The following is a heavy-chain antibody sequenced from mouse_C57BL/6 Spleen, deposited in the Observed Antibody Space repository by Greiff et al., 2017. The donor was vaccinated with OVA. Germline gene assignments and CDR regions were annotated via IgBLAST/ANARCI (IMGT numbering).Heavy chain of an antibody. CDR2: ISSGSSTI. CDR3: ARPYSNYMDY. CDR1: GFTFSDYG. D-gene: IGHD2-5*01. V-gene: IGHV5-17*01. J-gene: IGHJ4*01. Sequence: EVKLVESGGGLVKPGGSLKLSCAASGFTFSDYGMHWVRQAPEKGLEWVAYISSGSSTIYYADKVKGRFTISRDNAKNTLFLQMTSLRSEDTAMYYCARPYSNYMDYWGQGTSVTVSS.